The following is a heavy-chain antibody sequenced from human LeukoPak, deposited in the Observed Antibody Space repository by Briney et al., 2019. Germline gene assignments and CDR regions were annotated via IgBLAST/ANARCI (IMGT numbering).Heavy chain of an antibody. V-gene: IGHV3-30*01. J-gene: IGHJ4*02. CDR1: GFTFSSYA. CDR3: LKNIDY. D-gene: IGHD2-15*01. CDR2: ISYDGSNK. Sequence: GGSLRLSCAASGFTFSSYAMHWVRQAPGKGLEWVAVISYDGSNKYYADSVKGRFTISRDNSNCARGGWSLGVAAATTRPPTVLKNIDYWGQGSLVTVSS.